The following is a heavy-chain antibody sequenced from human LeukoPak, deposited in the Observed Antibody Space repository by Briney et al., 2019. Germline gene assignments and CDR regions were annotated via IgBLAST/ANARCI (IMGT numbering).Heavy chain of an antibody. CDR2: IYSGGST. J-gene: IGHJ6*02. CDR3: ARDLARYCSGGTCRYYYYGMDV. Sequence: PGGSLRLSCAASGFTFSSYWMTWVRQAPGKGLEWVSVIYSGGSTYYADSVKGRFTISRDNSKNTLYLQMNSLRAEDTAVYYCARDLARYCSGGTCRYYYYGMDVWGQGTTVTVSS. CDR1: GFTFSSYW. V-gene: IGHV3-53*01. D-gene: IGHD2-15*01.